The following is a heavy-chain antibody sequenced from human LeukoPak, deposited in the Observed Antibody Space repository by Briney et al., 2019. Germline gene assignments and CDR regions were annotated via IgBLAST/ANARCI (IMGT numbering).Heavy chain of an antibody. V-gene: IGHV4-59*01. J-gene: IGHJ4*02. Sequence: SETLSLTCTVSGGSISSYYWSWIRQPPGKGLEWIGYIYYSGSTNYNPSLKSRATISVDTSKNQFSLKLSSVTAADTAVYYCARDRYSSGSAAHYYFDYWGQGTLVTVSS. CDR2: IYYSGST. CDR1: GGSISSYY. CDR3: ARDRYSSGSAAHYYFDY. D-gene: IGHD6-19*01.